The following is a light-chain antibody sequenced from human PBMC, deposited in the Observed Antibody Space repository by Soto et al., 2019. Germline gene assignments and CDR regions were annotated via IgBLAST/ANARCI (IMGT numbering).Light chain of an antibody. CDR2: DVS. CDR3: SSYTSSSTPLYV. CDR1: SSDVGGYNY. J-gene: IGLJ1*01. Sequence: QSVLAQPASVSGSPCQSITISCTGTSSDVGGYNYVSWYQQHPGKAPKLMIYDVSNRPSGVSNRFSGSKSGNTASLTISGLQAEDEADYYCSSYTSSSTPLYVFGTGTKVTV. V-gene: IGLV2-14*01.